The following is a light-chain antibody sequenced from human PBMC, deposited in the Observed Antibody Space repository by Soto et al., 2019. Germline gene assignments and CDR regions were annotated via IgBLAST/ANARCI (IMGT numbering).Light chain of an antibody. CDR2: AAS. CDR3: HQSYSTPS. V-gene: IGKV1-39*01. J-gene: IGKJ1*01. CDR1: QSISSY. Sequence: DIQMTQSPSSLSASVGDRVTITCRASQSISSYLNWYQQKPGKAPKLLIYAASSLQSGVPSRFSGRGSGTDFALTISSLQPEDFATYYCHQSYSTPSFGQGTKVEIK.